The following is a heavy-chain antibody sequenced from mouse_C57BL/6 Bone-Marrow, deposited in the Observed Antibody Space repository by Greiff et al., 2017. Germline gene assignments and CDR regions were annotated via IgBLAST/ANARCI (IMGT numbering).Heavy chain of an antibody. V-gene: IGHV1-19*01. J-gene: IGHJ3*01. D-gene: IGHD1-1*01. CDR3: ARRGSTIFFAY. Sequence: EVQLQQSGPVLVKPGASVKMSCKASGYTFTDYYMNWVKQSHGKSLEWIGVINPYNGGTSYNQKFKGKATLTVDKSSSTAYMALNSLTSEDSAVYYCARRGSTIFFAYWGQGTLVTVSA. CDR2: INPYNGGT. CDR1: GYTFTDYY.